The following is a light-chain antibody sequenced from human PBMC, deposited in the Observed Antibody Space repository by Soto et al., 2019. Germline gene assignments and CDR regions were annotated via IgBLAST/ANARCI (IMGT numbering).Light chain of an antibody. Sequence: DIQMTQSPSSLSASAGDRVNITCRSSQTIDNYINWYVQRPGKVPELLIYGAFILQSGVPSRFSGSGSGTDFTLTIISLQPEDFATYYFQQSYITPLTFGGGTKVEIK. J-gene: IGKJ4*01. V-gene: IGKV1-39*01. CDR2: GAF. CDR1: QTIDNY. CDR3: QQSYITPLT.